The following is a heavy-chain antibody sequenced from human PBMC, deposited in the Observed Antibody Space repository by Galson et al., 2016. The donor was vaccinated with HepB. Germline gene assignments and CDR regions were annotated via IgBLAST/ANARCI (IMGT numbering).Heavy chain of an antibody. D-gene: IGHD3-22*01. CDR2: IVVGSGNT. Sequence: SVKVSCKASGFTFTSSAVQWVRQARGQRLEWIGWIVVGSGNTNSAQKFQERVTLTRDMSTSTAYMALSSLRSEDTAVYYCAAMGHYYDSSGYIPWGQGTLVTVSS. CDR3: AAMGHYYDSSGYIP. V-gene: IGHV1-58*01. CDR1: GFTFTSSA. J-gene: IGHJ5*02.